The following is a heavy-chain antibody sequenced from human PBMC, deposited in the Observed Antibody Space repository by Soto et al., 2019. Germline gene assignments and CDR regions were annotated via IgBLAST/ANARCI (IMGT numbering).Heavy chain of an antibody. CDR2: ISYDGSNK. V-gene: IGHV3-30*18. J-gene: IGHJ4*02. D-gene: IGHD6-19*01. CDR3: AKPHLRVAGPYVFDY. CDR1: GFTFSSYG. Sequence: GGSLRLSCAASGFTFSSYGMHWVREAPGKGLEGVAVISYDGSNKYYAASVKGRFTISRHNSKNTLYLQMNSLRAEDTAVYYCAKPHLRVAGPYVFDYWGQGTLVTVSS.